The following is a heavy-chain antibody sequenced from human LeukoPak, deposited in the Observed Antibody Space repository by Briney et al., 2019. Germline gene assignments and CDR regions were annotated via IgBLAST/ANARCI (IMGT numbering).Heavy chain of an antibody. Sequence: GGSLRLSCAASGFTFANYAVSWVRQAPGKGLEWVSVIYSGGSTYYADSVKGRFTISRDNSKNTLYLQMNSLRAEDTAVYYCARDMYGGNSFPFDYWGQGTLVTVSA. CDR1: GFTFANYA. J-gene: IGHJ4*02. V-gene: IGHV3-66*01. D-gene: IGHD4-23*01. CDR3: ARDMYGGNSFPFDY. CDR2: IYSGGST.